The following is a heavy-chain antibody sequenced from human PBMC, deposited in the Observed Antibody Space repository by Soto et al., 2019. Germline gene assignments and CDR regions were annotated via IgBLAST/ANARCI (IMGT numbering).Heavy chain of an antibody. V-gene: IGHV5-51*01. CDR2: ICPGDSDT. J-gene: IGHJ3*02. CDR1: GYSFTSYW. Sequence: PGESLKISCKGSGYSFTSYWIGWVLQMPGKGLEWMGIICPGDSDTRYSPSFQGQVTISADKSISTAYLQWSSLKASDTAMYYCARSRIVVVTNDAFDIWGQGTMVTVSS. D-gene: IGHD3-22*01. CDR3: ARSRIVVVTNDAFDI.